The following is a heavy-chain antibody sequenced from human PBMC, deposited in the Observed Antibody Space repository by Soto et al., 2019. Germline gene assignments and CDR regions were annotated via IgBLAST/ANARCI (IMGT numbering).Heavy chain of an antibody. CDR1: GFTFSSYA. CDR2: ISYDGSNK. D-gene: IGHD5-12*01. J-gene: IGHJ1*01. V-gene: IGHV3-30-3*01. Sequence: GGSLRLSCAASGFTFSSYAMHWVRQAPGKGLEWVAVISYDGSNKYYADSVKGRFTISRDNSKNTLYLQMNSLRAEDTAVYYCARDSSDRDGYNFVEYFQHWGQGTLVTVSS. CDR3: ARDSSDRDGYNFVEYFQH.